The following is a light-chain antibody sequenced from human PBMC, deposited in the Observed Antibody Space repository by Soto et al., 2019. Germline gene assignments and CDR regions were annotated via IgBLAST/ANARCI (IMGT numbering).Light chain of an antibody. CDR2: KAS. V-gene: IGKV1-5*03. CDR1: PTINNW. Sequence: DIQMTQSPSTLSASVGDRVTITCRASPTINNWLAWYQQKPKKAPKLLIYKASSSENGVPSRYTGNRSSTYIPHTIDCLQLDDFATDYLQQYNSFPYTFGQGPKLEIK. J-gene: IGKJ2*01. CDR3: QQYNSFPYT.